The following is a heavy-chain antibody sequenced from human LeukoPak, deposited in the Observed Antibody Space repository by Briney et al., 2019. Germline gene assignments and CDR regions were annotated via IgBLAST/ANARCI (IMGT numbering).Heavy chain of an antibody. Sequence: ASVKVSCKASGYTFTNYHINWVRQATGQGLEWMGWMNPNSGNTGYAQKFQGRVTFTRDTSVSTAYMELNSLTSEDTAVYYCARMYYYDTSGNPNWFDPWGQGTLVTVX. J-gene: IGHJ5*02. D-gene: IGHD3-22*01. CDR3: ARMYYYDTSGNPNWFDP. CDR2: MNPNSGNT. V-gene: IGHV1-8*03. CDR1: GYTFTNYH.